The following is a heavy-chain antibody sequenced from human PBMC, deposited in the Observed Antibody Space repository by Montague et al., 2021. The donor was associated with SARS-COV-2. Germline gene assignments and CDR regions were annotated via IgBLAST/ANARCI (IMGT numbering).Heavy chain of an antibody. CDR3: VRGGYSDWLFPVES. CDR2: IYYSGRH. V-gene: IGHV4-39*02. D-gene: IGHD3-9*01. J-gene: IGHJ4*02. CDR1: GGSINSNSYY. Sequence: SETLSLTCTVSGGSINSNSYYWGWIRQPPGQGLEWIGSIYYSGRHYYNPSLKSRVTMSVDTPKSHFSLKLSSVTAADTAVFYCVRGGYSDWLFPVESWGQGTLVTVSS.